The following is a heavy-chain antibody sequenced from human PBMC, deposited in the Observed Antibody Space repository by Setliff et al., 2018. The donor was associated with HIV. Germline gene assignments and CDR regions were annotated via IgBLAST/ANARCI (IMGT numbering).Heavy chain of an antibody. CDR3: ARDKGPNLLDY. CDR2: ISNSGRNT. D-gene: IGHD2-8*01. J-gene: IGHJ4*02. Sequence: GGSLRLSCAASGFTFSSYNMNWVRQAPGKGLEWVASISNSGRNTYYADSAKGRFIISRDNAKNSLYLQMNSLRAEDTAVYYCARDKGPNLLDYWGQGTLVTVSS. V-gene: IGHV3-21*01. CDR1: GFTFSSYN.